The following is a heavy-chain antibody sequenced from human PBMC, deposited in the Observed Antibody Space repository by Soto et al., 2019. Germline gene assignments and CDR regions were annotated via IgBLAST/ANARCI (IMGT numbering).Heavy chain of an antibody. V-gene: IGHV1-46*01. CDR3: ARDLAVDCSSTSCRPRYGMDV. Sequence: VASVKVSCKASGYTFTSYYMHWVRQAPGQGLEWMGIINPSGGSTSYAQKFQGRVTMTRDTSTSTVYMELSSLRSEDTAVYYCARDLAVDCSSTSCRPRYGMDVWGQGTTVTVSS. D-gene: IGHD2-2*01. CDR2: INPSGGST. J-gene: IGHJ6*02. CDR1: GYTFTSYY.